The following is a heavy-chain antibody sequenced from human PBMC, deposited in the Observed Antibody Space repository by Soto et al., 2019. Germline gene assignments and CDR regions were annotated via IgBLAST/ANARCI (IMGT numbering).Heavy chain of an antibody. J-gene: IGHJ4*02. CDR2: IWYDGSNK. Sequence: PGGSLRLSCAASGFTFSSYGMHWVRQAPGKGLEWVAVIWYDGSNKYYADSVKGRFTISRDNSKNTLYLQMNSLRAEDTAVYYCARKPGSWSYYFDYWGQGTLVTVSS. D-gene: IGHD6-13*01. V-gene: IGHV3-33*01. CDR3: ARKPGSWSYYFDY. CDR1: GFTFSSYG.